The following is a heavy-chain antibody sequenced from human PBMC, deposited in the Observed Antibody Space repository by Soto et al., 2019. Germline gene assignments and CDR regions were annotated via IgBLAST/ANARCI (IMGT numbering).Heavy chain of an antibody. CDR3: ARDKITGLFDY. J-gene: IGHJ4*02. CDR1: GGSFSGYY. V-gene: IGHV4-34*01. CDR2: INHSGST. D-gene: IGHD2-8*02. Sequence: QVQLQQWGAGLLKPSETLSLTCAVYGGSFSGYYWTWIRQPPGTGLEWIGEINHSGSTNYNPSLKSRVAISVDTSKNQFSLKLTSVPAADTAVYYCARDKITGLFDYWGQGTLVTVSS.